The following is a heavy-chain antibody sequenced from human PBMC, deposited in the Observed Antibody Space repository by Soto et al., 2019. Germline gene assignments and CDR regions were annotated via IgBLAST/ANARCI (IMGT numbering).Heavy chain of an antibody. CDR1: GGSISSYY. D-gene: IGHD4-4*01. Sequence: SETLSLTCTVSGGSISSYYWSWIRQPPGKGLEWIGYIYYSGSTNYNPSLKSRVTISVDTSKNQSSLKLSSVTAADTAVYYCARERTLMTTVTDNWFDPWGQGTLVTVSS. CDR3: ARERTLMTTVTDNWFDP. V-gene: IGHV4-59*01. J-gene: IGHJ5*02. CDR2: IYYSGST.